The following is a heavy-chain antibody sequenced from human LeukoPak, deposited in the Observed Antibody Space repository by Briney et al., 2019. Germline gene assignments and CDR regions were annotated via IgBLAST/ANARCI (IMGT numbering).Heavy chain of an antibody. CDR3: ARRRYYDSTGYLD. V-gene: IGHV4-39*01. J-gene: IGHJ1*01. CDR2: IYYTGRT. D-gene: IGHD3-22*01. Sequence: PSETLSLTCGVSGGYISSSSYYWGWIRQPPGKGLEWIGDIYYTGRTYYNSSLKSRLTVSIDTSKNQFSLKLASLTAADTGVYYCARRRYYDSTGYLDWGQGTRITVSS. CDR1: GGYISSSSYY.